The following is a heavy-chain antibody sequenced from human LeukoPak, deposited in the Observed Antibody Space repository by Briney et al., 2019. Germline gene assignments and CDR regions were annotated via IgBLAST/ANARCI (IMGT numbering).Heavy chain of an antibody. Sequence: GGSLRLSCAASGLPIADFAMHWVRQAPGKGLEWVSLISGDGVSTFYADSVKGRFSISRDNSKNSLSLEMNSLRTEDTATYYCARESGKFDYWGQGTLVAVSS. J-gene: IGHJ4*02. V-gene: IGHV3-43*02. CDR1: GLPIADFA. CDR2: ISGDGVST. CDR3: ARESGKFDY.